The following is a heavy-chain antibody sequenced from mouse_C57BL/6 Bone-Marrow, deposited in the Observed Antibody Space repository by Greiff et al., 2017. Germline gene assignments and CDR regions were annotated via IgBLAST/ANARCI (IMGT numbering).Heavy chain of an antibody. D-gene: IGHD1-3*01. Sequence: VQLKESGAELVRPGASVKLSCTASGFNIKDDYMHWVKQRPEQGLEWIGWIDPENGDTEYASKFQGKATITADTSSNTAYLQLSSLTSEDTAVYYCTLRGKGGYWGQGTTLTVSS. CDR1: GFNIKDDY. CDR3: TLRGKGGY. V-gene: IGHV14-4*01. CDR2: IDPENGDT. J-gene: IGHJ2*01.